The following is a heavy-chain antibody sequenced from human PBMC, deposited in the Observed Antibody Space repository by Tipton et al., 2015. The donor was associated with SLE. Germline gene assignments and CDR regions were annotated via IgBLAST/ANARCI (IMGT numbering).Heavy chain of an antibody. V-gene: IGHV1-18*01. Sequence: QSGAEVKKPGASVKVSCKASGYTFTSYGISWVRQAPGQGLEWMGWISAYNGNTNYAQKLQGRVTMTADTSTSTAYMELRSLRSDDTAVYYCARGGVVVVVAATRYFDYWGQGTLVTVSS. CDR3: ARGGVVVVVAATRYFDY. CDR2: ISAYNGNT. J-gene: IGHJ4*02. D-gene: IGHD2-15*01. CDR1: GYTFTSYG.